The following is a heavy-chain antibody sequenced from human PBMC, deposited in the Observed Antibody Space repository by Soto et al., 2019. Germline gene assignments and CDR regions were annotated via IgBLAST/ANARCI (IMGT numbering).Heavy chain of an antibody. D-gene: IGHD2-2*01. Sequence: QVQLVESGGGEVQPGRTLRLSCAASGFTFGSYGMHWVRQAPGKGLEWVAVIWYDGSNKYYADSVKGRFTISRDNSKNTLYLQMNSLRAEDTAVYYCARTASAAPYYFDYWGQGTLVTVSS. J-gene: IGHJ4*02. CDR1: GFTFGSYG. V-gene: IGHV3-33*01. CDR3: ARTASAAPYYFDY. CDR2: IWYDGSNK.